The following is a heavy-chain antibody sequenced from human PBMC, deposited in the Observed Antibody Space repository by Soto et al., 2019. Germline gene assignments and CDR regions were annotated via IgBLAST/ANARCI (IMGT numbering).Heavy chain of an antibody. V-gene: IGHV3-21*02. Sequence: EVQLVESGGGLVKPGGSLRLSCAASGFTFSSYNMNWVRQAPGKGLEWVSSISRDSTYMYYADSVRGRFTISRDNAKKSVFLQMDSLSGDDTAVYYCARDPYDSWSGPDYWGQGILVTVSS. CDR3: ARDPYDSWSGPDY. CDR1: GFTFSSYN. D-gene: IGHD3-3*01. J-gene: IGHJ4*02. CDR2: ISRDSTYM.